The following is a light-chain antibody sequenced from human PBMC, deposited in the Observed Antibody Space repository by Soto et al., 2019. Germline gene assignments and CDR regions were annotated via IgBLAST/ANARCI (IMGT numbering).Light chain of an antibody. J-gene: IGLJ1*01. V-gene: IGLV1-44*01. Sequence: QSVLTQPPAASGTPGQRVTISCSGSSSNIGSNAVHWYQQLPGTAPKVLIYYNSQRPSGVPDRFSGSKSGTSASLAISGLQSEDEVYYYGAACDGSQGGVFGTGTKLTVL. CDR2: YNS. CDR1: SSNIGSNA. CDR3: AACDGSQGGV.